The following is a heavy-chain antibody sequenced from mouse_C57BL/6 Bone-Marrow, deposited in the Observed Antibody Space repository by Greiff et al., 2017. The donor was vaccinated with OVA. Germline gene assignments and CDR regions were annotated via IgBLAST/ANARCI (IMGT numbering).Heavy chain of an antibody. J-gene: IGHJ3*01. Sequence: VQLKQSGAELVRPGASVKLSCTASGFNIKDDYMHWVKQRPEQGLEWIGWIDPENGDTEYASKFQGKATITADTSSNTAYLQLSSLTSEDTAVYYCTAYDYEVAYWGQGTLVTVSA. CDR2: IDPENGDT. V-gene: IGHV14-4*01. CDR3: TAYDYEVAY. D-gene: IGHD2-4*01. CDR1: GFNIKDDY.